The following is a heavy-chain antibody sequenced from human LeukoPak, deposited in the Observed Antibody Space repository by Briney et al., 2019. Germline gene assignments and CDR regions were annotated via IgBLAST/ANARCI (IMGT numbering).Heavy chain of an antibody. V-gene: IGHV4-30-4*01. J-gene: IGHJ4*02. CDR2: IYYSGST. D-gene: IGHD6-13*01. CDR1: GGSINSGDYY. CDR3: ARVLAIAAAGTYYFDY. Sequence: SQTLSLTCTVSGGSINSGDYYWSWIRQPPGKGLEWIGYIYYSGSTYYNPSLKSRVTISVDTSKNQFSLKLSSVTAADTAVYYCARVLAIAAAGTYYFDYWGQGTLVTVSS.